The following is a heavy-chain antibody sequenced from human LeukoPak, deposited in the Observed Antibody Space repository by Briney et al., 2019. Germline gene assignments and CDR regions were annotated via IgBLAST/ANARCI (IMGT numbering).Heavy chain of an antibody. CDR1: GFTFSSYS. D-gene: IGHD4-11*01. CDR3: VKEAPGTTIYY. V-gene: IGHV3-66*01. CDR2: IYKGDAT. J-gene: IGHJ4*02. Sequence: PGGSLRLSCAASGFTFSSYSMNWVRQAPGKGLEWVSVIYKGDATYYADSVKGRFTISRDSSENTVHLQMDGLRAEDTAVYYCVKEAPGTTIYYWGQGTLVTVSS.